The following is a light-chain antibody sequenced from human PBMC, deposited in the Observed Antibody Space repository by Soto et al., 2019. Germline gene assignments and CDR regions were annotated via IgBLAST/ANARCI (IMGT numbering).Light chain of an antibody. Sequence: QSALTQPASVSGSAGQSITISCTGTSNDVGANNYVSWYQHHPGKAPKILIYEAANRPSGVSHRFSGSKSGNTASLTISGLQAEDEADYFCTSYTSSSTLVFGGGTKLTVL. J-gene: IGLJ2*01. CDR3: TSYTSSSTLV. CDR2: EAA. CDR1: SNDVGANNY. V-gene: IGLV2-14*01.